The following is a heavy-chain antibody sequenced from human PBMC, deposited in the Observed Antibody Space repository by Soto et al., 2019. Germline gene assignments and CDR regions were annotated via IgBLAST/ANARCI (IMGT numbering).Heavy chain of an antibody. D-gene: IGHD3-16*01. CDR3: AKARGNWDFDY. CDR2: IGGSGGVT. Sequence: GGSLRLSCAASGITFSSSAMTWVRQAPGKGLEWVSAIGGSGGVTYYTDSVKGRFTISRDNSKNTLYLQMNTLRAEDTAVYHCAKARGNWDFDYWGQGTLVTVSS. V-gene: IGHV3-23*01. J-gene: IGHJ4*02. CDR1: GITFSSSA.